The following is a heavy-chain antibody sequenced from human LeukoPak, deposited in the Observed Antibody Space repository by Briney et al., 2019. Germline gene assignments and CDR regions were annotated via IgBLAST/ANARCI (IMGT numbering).Heavy chain of an antibody. CDR1: GFTFSSYS. Sequence: GGSLRLSCAASGFTFSSYSMNWVRQAPGKGLEWVSLISWDGGSTYYADSVKGRFTISRDNSKNSLYLQMNSLRTEDTAFYYCAKGTGKSTLNWLDPWGQGTLVTVSS. CDR2: ISWDGGST. CDR3: AKGTGKSTLNWLDP. J-gene: IGHJ5*02. V-gene: IGHV3-43*01. D-gene: IGHD1-14*01.